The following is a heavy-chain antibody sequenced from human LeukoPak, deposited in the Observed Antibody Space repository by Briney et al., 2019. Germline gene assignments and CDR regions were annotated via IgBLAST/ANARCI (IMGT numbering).Heavy chain of an antibody. J-gene: IGHJ4*02. CDR3: AKDSGGYSYGYNY. V-gene: IGHV3-23*01. CDR2: ISGSGGST. D-gene: IGHD5-18*01. Sequence: PGGSLRLSCAASGFTFDDYGMSWVRQAPGKGLEWVSGISGSGGSTYYADSVKGRFTISRDNSKNTLYLQMNSLRAEDTAVYYCAKDSGGYSYGYNYWGQGTLVTVSS. CDR1: GFTFDDYG.